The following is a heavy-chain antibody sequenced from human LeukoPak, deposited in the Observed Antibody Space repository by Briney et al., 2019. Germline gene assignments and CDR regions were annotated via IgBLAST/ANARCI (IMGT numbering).Heavy chain of an antibody. CDR2: ISGSGGST. D-gene: IGHD3-22*01. CDR1: GFTFSSYA. J-gene: IGHJ4*02. Sequence: QPGGSLRLSCAASGFTFSSYAMSWVRQAPGKGLEWVSAISGSGGSTYYADSVKGRFTISRDNSKNTLYLQMNSLRAEDTAVYYCAKGRWPDYYDSGGHFDHWGQGTLVTVSS. CDR3: AKGRWPDYYDSGGHFDH. V-gene: IGHV3-23*01.